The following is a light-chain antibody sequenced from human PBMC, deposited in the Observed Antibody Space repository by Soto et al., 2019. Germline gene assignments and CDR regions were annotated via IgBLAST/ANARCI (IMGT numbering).Light chain of an antibody. J-gene: IGKJ3*01. Sequence: DIQMTQSPSSLSASVGDRVTITCQASQDISNYLNWYQQKPGKAPKLLIYDASNLETGVPSRFSGSGSGTDFPFTISSLQPEDIATYYCQHCDDPVFIFGPGTKVDIK. CDR2: DAS. CDR1: QDISNY. V-gene: IGKV1-33*01. CDR3: QHCDDPVFI.